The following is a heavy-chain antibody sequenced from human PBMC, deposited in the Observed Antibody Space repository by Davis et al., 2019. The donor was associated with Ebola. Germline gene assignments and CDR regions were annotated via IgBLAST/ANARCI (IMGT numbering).Heavy chain of an antibody. J-gene: IGHJ4*02. CDR1: GFTFRNYA. CDR3: VRAVFHEVLDY. V-gene: IGHV3-30*04. Sequence: GESLQISCAASGFTFRNYAMHWVRQAPGKGLEWVAVVSHSERERFYADSVKGRFTISRDNSENTLYLQMSSLTVDDTAVYYCVRAVFHEVLDYWGQGTPVTVSS. CDR2: VSHSERER. D-gene: IGHD3-3*01.